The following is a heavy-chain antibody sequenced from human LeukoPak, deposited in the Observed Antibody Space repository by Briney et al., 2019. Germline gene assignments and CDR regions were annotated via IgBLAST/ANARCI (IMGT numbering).Heavy chain of an antibody. CDR2: ISAYNGNT. J-gene: IGHJ5*02. CDR3: ARGAGIAAAGTDWFDP. CDR1: GYTFTSYG. V-gene: IGHV1-18*04. D-gene: IGHD6-13*01. Sequence: GTSVKVSCKASGYTFTSYGISWVRQAPGQGLEWMGWISAYNGNTNYAQKLQGRVTMTTDTSTSTAYMELRSLRSDDTAVYYCARGAGIAAAGTDWFDPWGQGTLVTVSS.